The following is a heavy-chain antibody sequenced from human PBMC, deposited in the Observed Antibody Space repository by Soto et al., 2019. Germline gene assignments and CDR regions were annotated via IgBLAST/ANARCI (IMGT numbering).Heavy chain of an antibody. J-gene: IGHJ3*02. V-gene: IGHV1-69*13. CDR3: ARSVVVVAATPGAFDI. CDR2: IIPIFGTA. CDR1: GGTFSSYA. Sequence: SVKVSCKASGGTFSSYAISWVRQAPGQGLEWMGGIIPIFGTANYAQKFQGRVTITADESTSTAYMELSSLRSEDTAVYYCARSVVVVAATPGAFDIWGQGTMVTVSS. D-gene: IGHD2-15*01.